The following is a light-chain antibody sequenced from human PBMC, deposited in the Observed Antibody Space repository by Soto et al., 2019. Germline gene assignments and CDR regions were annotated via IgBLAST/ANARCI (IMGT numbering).Light chain of an antibody. J-gene: IGKJ1*01. V-gene: IGKV3-20*01. CDR1: QSVSSSY. CDR2: GAA. CDR3: QQYVSAQT. Sequence: EIVLTQSPGTLSLSPGERATLSCRASQSVSSSYLSWYQQKPGQAPRLLIYGAASRATGIPDRFSGSGSGTDFTLTIRGLEPEDLAVYYCQQYVSAQTFGQGTKVEIK.